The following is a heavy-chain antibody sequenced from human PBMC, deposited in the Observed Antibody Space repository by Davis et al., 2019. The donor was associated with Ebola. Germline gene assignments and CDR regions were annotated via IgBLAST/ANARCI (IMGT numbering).Heavy chain of an antibody. V-gene: IGHV1-69*13. CDR2: IIPIFGTA. D-gene: IGHD6-13*01. J-gene: IGHJ6*02. Sequence: SVKVSCKASGGTFSSYAISWVRQAPGQGLEWMGGIIPIFGTANYAQKFQGRVTITADESTSTAYMELSSLRSEDTAVYYCAAPQGSSEVGYYGMDVWGQGTTVTVSS. CDR3: AAPQGSSEVGYYGMDV. CDR1: GGTFSSYA.